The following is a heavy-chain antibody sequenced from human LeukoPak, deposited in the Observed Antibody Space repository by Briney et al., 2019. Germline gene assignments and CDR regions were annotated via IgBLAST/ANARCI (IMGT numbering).Heavy chain of an antibody. Sequence: GGSLRLSCADPGFTFSSYSMNWGRQAPGKGLEWGSSISSSSSYIYYADSVKGRFTISRDNAKNSLYLQMNSLRAEDTAVYYCARAKFTVYDITGYYAFDIWGQGTMVTVSS. CDR2: ISSSSSYI. CDR3: ARAKFTVYDITGYYAFDI. J-gene: IGHJ3*02. V-gene: IGHV3-21*01. D-gene: IGHD3-22*01. CDR1: GFTFSSYS.